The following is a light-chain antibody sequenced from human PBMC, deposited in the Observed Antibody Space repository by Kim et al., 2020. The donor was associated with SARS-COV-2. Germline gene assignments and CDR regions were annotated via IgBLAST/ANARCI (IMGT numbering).Light chain of an antibody. CDR2: DTS. V-gene: IGKV3-11*01. J-gene: IGKJ4*01. Sequence: LSPGERATLSCRASQSLTRSLAWYQQKPGQPPRLLIYDTSNRAADIPARFSGSGSGTDFTLTISSLEPEDFAIYYCQQRGNWPLTFGGGTKVDIK. CDR3: QQRGNWPLT. CDR1: QSLTRS.